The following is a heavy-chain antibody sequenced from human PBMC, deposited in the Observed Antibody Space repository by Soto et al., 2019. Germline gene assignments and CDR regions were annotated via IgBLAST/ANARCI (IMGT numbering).Heavy chain of an antibody. CDR1: GFTVSSNY. V-gene: IGHV3-53*01. CDR3: ARVAVGYYYMDV. Sequence: GGSLRLSCAASGFTVSSNYMSWVRQAPGKGLEWVSVIYSGGSTYYADSVKGRFTISRDNAENTLYLQMNSLTAEDTAVYYCARVAVGYYYMDVWGKGTKVTVSS. J-gene: IGHJ6*03. CDR2: IYSGGST.